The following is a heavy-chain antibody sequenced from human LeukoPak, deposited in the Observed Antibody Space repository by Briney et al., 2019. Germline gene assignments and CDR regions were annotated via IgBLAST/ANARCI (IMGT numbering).Heavy chain of an antibody. J-gene: IGHJ5*02. CDR2: INSDGSST. D-gene: IGHD2-2*01. CDR3: ASTRADNWFDP. V-gene: IGHV3-74*01. Sequence: GGSLRLSCAASGFIFSSYWMHWVRQAPGKGLVWVSRINSDGSSTSYADSVKGRFTISRDNAKNTLYLQMNSLRAEDTAVYYCASTRADNWFDPWGQGTLVTVSS. CDR1: GFIFSSYW.